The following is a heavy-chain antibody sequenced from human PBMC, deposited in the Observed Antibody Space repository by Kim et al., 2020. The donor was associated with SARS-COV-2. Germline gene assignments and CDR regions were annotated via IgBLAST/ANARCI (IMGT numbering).Heavy chain of an antibody. CDR2: IYYSGST. CDR3: ASSSTYYYGSGSFDSRNAFDI. J-gene: IGHJ3*02. CDR1: GGSISSYY. V-gene: IGHV4-59*13. D-gene: IGHD3-10*01. Sequence: SETLSLTCTVSGGSISSYYWSWIRQPPGKGLEWIGYIYYSGSTNYNPSLKSRVTISVDTSKNQFSLKLSSVTAADTAVYYCASSSTYYYGSGSFDSRNAFDIWAKGQWSPSLQ.